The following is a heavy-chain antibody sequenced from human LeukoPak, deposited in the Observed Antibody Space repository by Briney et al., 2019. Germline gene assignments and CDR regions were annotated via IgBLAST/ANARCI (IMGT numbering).Heavy chain of an antibody. CDR3: ARRHVEYSSSSDPYYFDY. D-gene: IGHD6-6*01. CDR1: GGSISSYY. J-gene: IGHJ4*02. CDR2: LDYSGST. Sequence: PSETLSLTCTVSGGSISSYYWTWIRQPPGKGLEWIGSLDYSGSTNYNPSLKSRVTISVDTSKNQFSLKLSSVTAADTAVYYCARRHVEYSSSSDPYYFDYWGQGTLVTVSS. V-gene: IGHV4-59*01.